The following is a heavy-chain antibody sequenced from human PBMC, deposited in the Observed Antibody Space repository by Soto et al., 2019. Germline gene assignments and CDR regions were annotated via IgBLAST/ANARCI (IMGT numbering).Heavy chain of an antibody. CDR2: ISAYNGNT. Sequence: QVQLVQSGAEVKKPGASVKVSCKASGYTFTSYGISWVRQAPGQGLEWMGWISAYNGNTNYAQKLQGRVTRTTDISTSTDYMELRSLRSDDTAVYYCARSVMVRGVGDWFDPWGQGTLVTVSS. CDR3: ARSVMVRGVGDWFDP. J-gene: IGHJ5*02. D-gene: IGHD3-10*01. V-gene: IGHV1-18*01. CDR1: GYTFTSYG.